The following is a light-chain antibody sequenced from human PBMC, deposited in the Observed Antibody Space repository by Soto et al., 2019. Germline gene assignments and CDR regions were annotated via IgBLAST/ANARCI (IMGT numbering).Light chain of an antibody. V-gene: IGLV2-8*01. CDR1: SSNVGAYDY. J-gene: IGLJ2*01. Sequence: QSALTQPPSASGSPGQSVTISCTGTSSNVGAYDYVSWYQQHPGKAPKLMIYEASHRPSGVPDRFSGSKSGNTASLTISGLQAEDEGDYYCSSFAGINNLLFGGGTKLTVL. CDR2: EAS. CDR3: SSFAGINNLL.